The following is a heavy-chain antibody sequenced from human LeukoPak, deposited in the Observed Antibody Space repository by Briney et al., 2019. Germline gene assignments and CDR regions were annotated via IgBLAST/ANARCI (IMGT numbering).Heavy chain of an antibody. CDR1: GFTFSSYG. J-gene: IGHJ5*02. V-gene: IGHV3-30*02. CDR2: IRYDGSNK. D-gene: IGHD3-10*01. Sequence: GGSLRLSCAASGFTFSSYGMHWVRQAPGKGLEWVAFIRYDGSNKYYADSVKGRFTISRDNSKNTLYLQMNSLRAEDTAVYYCARSYGSGSYSFYRFDPWGQGTLVTVSS. CDR3: ARSYGSGSYSFYRFDP.